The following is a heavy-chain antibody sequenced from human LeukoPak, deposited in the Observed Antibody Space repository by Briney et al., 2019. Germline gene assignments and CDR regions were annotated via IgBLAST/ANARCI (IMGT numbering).Heavy chain of an antibody. V-gene: IGHV5-51*01. D-gene: IGHD5-18*01. CDR3: ARGGYSYGYADY. CDR1: GAPFTNYG. CDR2: IFPGDSDI. J-gene: IGHJ4*02. Sequence: GEPLKISCKSPGAPFTNYGIAWVRQMPGKGLEWMGIIFPGDSDIRFSTSFQGDATISANRSITTANLQWRSLTASATALYYCARGGYSYGYADYWGQGTLVTVSS.